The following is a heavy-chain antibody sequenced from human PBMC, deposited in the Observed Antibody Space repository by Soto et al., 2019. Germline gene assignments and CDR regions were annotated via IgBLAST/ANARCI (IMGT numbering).Heavy chain of an antibody. V-gene: IGHV3-23*01. Sequence: EVQLLESGGGLVQPGGSLRLSCAASGFTFSSYAMRWVRQAPGKGLEWVSAISGSGGSTYYADSVKGRFTISRDNSKNTLYLQMNSLRAEDTAVYYCAKHPDYYDSSGYLVYWGQGTLVTVSS. CDR3: AKHPDYYDSSGYLVY. J-gene: IGHJ4*02. CDR2: ISGSGGST. D-gene: IGHD3-22*01. CDR1: GFTFSSYA.